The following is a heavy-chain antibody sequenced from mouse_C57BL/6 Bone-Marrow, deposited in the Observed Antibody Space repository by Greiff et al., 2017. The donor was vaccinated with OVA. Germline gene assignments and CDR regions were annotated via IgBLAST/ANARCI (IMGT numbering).Heavy chain of an antibody. J-gene: IGHJ1*03. D-gene: IGHD2-1*01. CDR1: GYTFTEYT. V-gene: IGHV1-62-2*01. CDR2: FYPGSGSI. Sequence: VKPQESGAELVKPGASVKLSCKASGYTFTEYTIHWVKQRSGQGLEWIGWFYPGSGSIKYNEKFKDKATLTADKSTSTVYMELSRLTSEDSAVYFCARHENGNHGYWYFDVWGTGTTVTVSS. CDR3: ARHENGNHGYWYFDV.